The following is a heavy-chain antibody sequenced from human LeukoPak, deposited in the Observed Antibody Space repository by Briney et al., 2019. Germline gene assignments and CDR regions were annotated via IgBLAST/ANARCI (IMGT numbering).Heavy chain of an antibody. V-gene: IGHV1-46*01. CDR1: GYTFTSYY. J-gene: IGHJ5*02. Sequence: ASVKVSCKASGYTFTSYYMHWVRQAPGQGREWMGIINPSGGSTSYAQKFQGRVTMTRDMSTSTVYMELSSLRSEDTAVYYCARDQVGATNWFDPWGQGTLVTVSS. CDR3: ARDQVGATNWFDP. CDR2: INPSGGST. D-gene: IGHD1-26*01.